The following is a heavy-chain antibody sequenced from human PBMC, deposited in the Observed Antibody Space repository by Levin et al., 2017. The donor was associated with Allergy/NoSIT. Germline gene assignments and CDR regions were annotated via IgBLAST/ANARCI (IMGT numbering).Heavy chain of an antibody. D-gene: IGHD3-10*01. J-gene: IGHJ5*02. V-gene: IGHV4-34*01. Sequence: TSETLSLTCAVYGGSFSGYYWSWIRQPPGKGLEWIGEINHSGSTNYNPSLKSRVTISVDTSKNQFSLKLSSVTAADTAVYYCASRRFGDLKAGWFDPWGQGTLVTVSS. CDR1: GGSFSGYY. CDR3: ASRRFGDLKAGWFDP. CDR2: INHSGST.